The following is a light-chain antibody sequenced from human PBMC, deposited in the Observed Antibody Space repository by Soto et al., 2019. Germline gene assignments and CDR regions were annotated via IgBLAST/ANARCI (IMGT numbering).Light chain of an antibody. V-gene: IGKV1-12*01. CDR2: GAS. CDR1: QGISNW. CDR3: QQANRFPIT. J-gene: IGKJ5*01. Sequence: DIQMTQSPSSVSASVGDRVTVTCRASQGISNWLAWYQQKAGRAPKLLISGASNLQSGVPSRFSDSRSGTDFNLTISSLQPVDFATYYCQQANRFPITFGQGTRLEIK.